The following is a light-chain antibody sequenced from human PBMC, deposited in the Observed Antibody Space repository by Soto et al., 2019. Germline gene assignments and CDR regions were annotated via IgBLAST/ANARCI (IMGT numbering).Light chain of an antibody. V-gene: IGKV3-20*01. CDR3: QQYGGSPPLS. J-gene: IGKJ4*01. CDR1: QSVTSSY. CDR2: GAS. Sequence: EIVLTQSPGTLSLSPGERATLSCRASQSVTSSYLAWYQQKPGQAPRLLIYGASSRATGIPDRFSGSGSGTDFTLNISGLEPEDFAVYYCQQYGGSPPLSFGGGTKVEIK.